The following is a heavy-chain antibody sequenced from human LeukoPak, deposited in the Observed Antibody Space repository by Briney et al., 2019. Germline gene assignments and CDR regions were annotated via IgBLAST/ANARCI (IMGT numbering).Heavy chain of an antibody. CDR2: INPNSGGT. J-gene: IGHJ4*02. Sequence: GASVKVSCKASGYTFTGYYIHWVRQAPGQGLEWMGRINPNSGGTNYAQKFQGRVTMTRDTSISTAYMELSRLRSDDTAVYYCASTVGVVPARFDYWGQGTLVTVSS. V-gene: IGHV1-2*06. CDR3: ASTVGVVPARFDY. CDR1: GYTFTGYY. D-gene: IGHD2-2*01.